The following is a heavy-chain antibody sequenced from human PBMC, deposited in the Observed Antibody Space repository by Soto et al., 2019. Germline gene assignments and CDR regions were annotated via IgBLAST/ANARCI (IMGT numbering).Heavy chain of an antibody. D-gene: IGHD3-3*01. CDR3: AHTYYDFWSGYNWFDP. Sequence: SGPTLVNPTQTLTLTCTFSGSSLSTSGVGVGWIRQPPGKALEWLALIYWNDDKRYSPSLKSRLTITKDTSKNQVVLTMTNMDPVDTATYYCAHTYYDFWSGYNWFDPWGQGTLVNVSS. CDR2: IYWNDDK. CDR1: GSSLSTSGVG. V-gene: IGHV2-5*01. J-gene: IGHJ5*02.